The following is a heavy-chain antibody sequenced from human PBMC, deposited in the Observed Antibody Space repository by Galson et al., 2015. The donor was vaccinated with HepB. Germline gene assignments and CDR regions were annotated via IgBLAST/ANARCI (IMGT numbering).Heavy chain of an antibody. J-gene: IGHJ4*02. V-gene: IGHV3-21*01. Sequence: SLRLSCAASGFTFSSYTMKWVRQAPGKGLEWISSIDSSNSYIYYADSVKGRFTISRDNAKNSLYLQMNSLRAEDTAIYYCARDERLVLDNWGQGTLVTVPS. D-gene: IGHD6-6*01. CDR1: GFTFSSYT. CDR2: IDSSNSYI. CDR3: ARDERLVLDN.